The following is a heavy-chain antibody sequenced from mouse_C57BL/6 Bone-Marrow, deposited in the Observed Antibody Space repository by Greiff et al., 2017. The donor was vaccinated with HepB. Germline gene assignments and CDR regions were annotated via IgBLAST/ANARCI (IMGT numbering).Heavy chain of an antibody. Sequence: EVQVVESGGGLVQPGGSLKLSCAASGFTFSDYYMYWVRQTPEKRLEWVAYISNGGGSTYYPDTVKGRFTISRDNAKNTLYLQMSRLKSEDTAMYYCARRGLRREDAMDYWGQGTSVTVSS. J-gene: IGHJ4*01. CDR3: ARRGLRREDAMDY. V-gene: IGHV5-12*01. CDR2: ISNGGGST. D-gene: IGHD2-4*01. CDR1: GFTFSDYY.